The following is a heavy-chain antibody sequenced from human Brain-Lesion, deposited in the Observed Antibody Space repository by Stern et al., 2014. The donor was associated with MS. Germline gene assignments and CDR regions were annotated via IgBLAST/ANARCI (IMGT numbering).Heavy chain of an antibody. CDR2: INPKSGGT. D-gene: IGHD3-22*01. CDR1: GYTFTGYY. V-gene: IGHV1-2*04. CDR3: ATYYYDSTGYNDF. Sequence: GQLVESGAEVKKPGASVKVSCKASGYTFTGYYMHWVRQAPGQGLEWMGWINPKSGGTNYAQKFQGWVTMTRDTSINTAYMELSRLRSDDTAVYYCATYYYDSTGYNDFWGQGTLVTVSS. J-gene: IGHJ4*02.